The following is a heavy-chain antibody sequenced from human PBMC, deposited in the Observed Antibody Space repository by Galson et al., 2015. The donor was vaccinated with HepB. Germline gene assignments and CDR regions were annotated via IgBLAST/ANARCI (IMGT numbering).Heavy chain of an antibody. CDR3: ARETPDTYYFDY. Sequence: SVKVSCKASGYTLTTYHFRWVRQAPGQGPEWMGRIFAGGGSTRYAERFQGRVTMTRDSSTSTIYMEVSSLRSDDTAVYYRARETPDTYYFDYWGQGTPVTVSS. CDR2: IFAGGGST. J-gene: IGHJ4*02. CDR1: GYTLTTYH. V-gene: IGHV1-46*01. D-gene: IGHD2-15*01.